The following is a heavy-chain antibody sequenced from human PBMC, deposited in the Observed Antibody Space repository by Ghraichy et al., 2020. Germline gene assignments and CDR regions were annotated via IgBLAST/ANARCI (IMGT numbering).Heavy chain of an antibody. CDR1: GGSFRGYY. J-gene: IGHJ6*03. Sequence: SETLSLTCAVYGGSFRGYYWSWIRQPPGKGLEWIGEINHSGTTDSNPSLKSRVTISVDTSKNQFSLKLSSVTAADTAVYYCARGCIDYTNHNYCYYYMDVWGKGTTVIVSS. CDR3: ARGCIDYTNHNYCYYYMDV. CDR2: INHSGTT. D-gene: IGHD4-11*01. V-gene: IGHV4-34*01.